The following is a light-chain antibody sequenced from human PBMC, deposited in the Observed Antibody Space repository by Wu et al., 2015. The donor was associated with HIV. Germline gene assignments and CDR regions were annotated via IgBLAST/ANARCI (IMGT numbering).Light chain of an antibody. Sequence: EIVLTQSPGTLSLSPGERATLSCRASQSVSSRFLAWYQQKPGQAPRLVIHSASTRTTGIPDRFSGSGSGIDFTLTIRSLEPEDFGVYYCQQYGNSQGLTFGGGTRVE. CDR3: QQYGNSQGLT. CDR1: QSVSSRF. CDR2: SAS. V-gene: IGKV3-20*01. J-gene: IGKJ4*01.